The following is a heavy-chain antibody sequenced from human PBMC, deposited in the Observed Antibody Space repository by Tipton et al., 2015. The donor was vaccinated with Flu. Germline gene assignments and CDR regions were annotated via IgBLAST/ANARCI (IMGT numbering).Heavy chain of an antibody. Sequence: TLSLTCTVSGGSISSSSYYWGWIRQPPGEGLERIGSIYYSGSTYYNPSLKSRVTISVDTSKNQFSLKLSSVTAADTAVYYCARRNRGSGSKNYGMDVWGQGTTVTVSS. CDR1: GGSISSSSYY. CDR2: IYYSGST. J-gene: IGHJ6*02. V-gene: IGHV4-39*01. CDR3: ARRNRGSGSKNYGMDV. D-gene: IGHD6-19*01.